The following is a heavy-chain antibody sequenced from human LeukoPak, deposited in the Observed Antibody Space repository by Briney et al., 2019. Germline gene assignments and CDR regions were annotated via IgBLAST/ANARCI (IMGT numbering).Heavy chain of an antibody. Sequence: SQTLSLTCTVSGGSISSGGYYWSWIRQHPGKGLEWIGYIYYSGSTYYNPSLKSRVTISVDTSKNQFSLKLSSVTAADTAVYYCARGDYYDSSGYYPPFDYWGQGTLVTVSS. V-gene: IGHV4-31*03. D-gene: IGHD3-22*01. CDR2: IYYSGST. J-gene: IGHJ4*02. CDR3: ARGDYYDSSGYYPPFDY. CDR1: GGSISSGGYY.